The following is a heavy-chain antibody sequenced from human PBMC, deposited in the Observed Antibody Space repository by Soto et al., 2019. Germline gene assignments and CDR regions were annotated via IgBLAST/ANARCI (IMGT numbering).Heavy chain of an antibody. CDR2: ISAHNGNT. CDR1: GYAFTTYG. V-gene: IGHV1-18*01. CDR3: ASGRYGDY. D-gene: IGHD1-26*01. J-gene: IGHJ4*02. Sequence: QVHLVQSGAEVKKPGASVKVSCKGSGYAFTTYGITWVRQAPGQGLEWMGWISAHNGNTNYAQKLQGSVTVTRDTSASTASMELRGLRSEDTAVYSCASGRYGDYWGQGAVVTVSS.